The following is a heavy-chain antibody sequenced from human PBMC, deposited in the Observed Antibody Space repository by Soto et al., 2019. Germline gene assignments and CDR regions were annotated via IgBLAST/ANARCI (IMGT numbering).Heavy chain of an antibody. D-gene: IGHD4-17*01. J-gene: IGHJ4*02. CDR2: ISGSGGST. CDR3: AKGRGDYAIEWGY. CDR1: GFTFSSYA. Sequence: EVQLLESGGGVVQPGGSLRLSCAASGFTFSSYAMSWVRQAPGKGLEWVAAISGSGGSTYYEDSVKGRFTISRDNSKITLYQQMNSLRGEETAGYYCAKGRGDYAIEWGYWGQGTLVTVSS. V-gene: IGHV3-23*01.